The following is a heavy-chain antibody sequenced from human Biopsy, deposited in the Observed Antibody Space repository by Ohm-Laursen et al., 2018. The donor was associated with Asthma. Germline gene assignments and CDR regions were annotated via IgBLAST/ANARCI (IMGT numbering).Heavy chain of an antibody. CDR1: GGTFSNFA. V-gene: IGHV1-69*01. CDR3: ARCQVGYSSGWSLLLKKIYYSGMDV. Sequence: SSVKVSCKAPGGTFSNFAISWVRQAPGQGLEWLGGIMTVFGITNYAQKFQGRVTIPADESTSTAYMEVTSLRSEDTAIYYCARCQVGYSSGWSLLLKKIYYSGMDVWGQGTAVTVSS. D-gene: IGHD6-19*01. J-gene: IGHJ6*02. CDR2: IMTVFGIT.